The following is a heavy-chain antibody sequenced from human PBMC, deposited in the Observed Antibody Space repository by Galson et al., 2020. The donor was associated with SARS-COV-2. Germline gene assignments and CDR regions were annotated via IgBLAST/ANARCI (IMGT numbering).Heavy chain of an antibody. CDR1: GFTFDDYA. CDR3: AKDMGIFGVVTHYYYYGMDV. Sequence: GGSLRLSCAASGFTFDDYAMHWVRQAPGKGLEWVSLISWDGGSTYYADSVKGRFTISRDNSKNSLYLQMNSLRAEDTALYYCAKDMGIFGVVTHYYYYGMDVWGQGTTVTVSS. V-gene: IGHV3-43D*03. CDR2: ISWDGGST. D-gene: IGHD3-3*01. J-gene: IGHJ6*02.